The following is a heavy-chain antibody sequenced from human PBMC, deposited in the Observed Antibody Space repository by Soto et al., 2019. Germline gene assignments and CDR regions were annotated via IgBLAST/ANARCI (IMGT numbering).Heavy chain of an antibody. CDR2: LNTYGNT. V-gene: IGHV4-4*07. CDR3: GRESGETWDYEAS. D-gene: IGHD1-7*01. J-gene: IGHJ5*02. Sequence: QVQLQESGPGLVRPSETRSLTCTVSGGSISSYRWSWIRQPAGKGLEWIGRLNTYGNTHYNPSLKSRVTVSVDTSRNQFFLTLRSVTAADSAVYHCGRESGETWDYEASWGQGTPVTVSS. CDR1: GGSISSYR.